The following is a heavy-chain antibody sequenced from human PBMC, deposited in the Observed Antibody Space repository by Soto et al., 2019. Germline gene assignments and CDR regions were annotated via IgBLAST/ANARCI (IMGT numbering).Heavy chain of an antibody. Sequence: ASCKASVGTFSSYAISWVRQATGQGLEWMGGIIPIFGTANYAQKFQGRVTITADKSTSTAYMELSSLRSEDTAVYYCARDPVCYNCFDLCGQGTLVTVSS. CDR2: IIPIFGTA. J-gene: IGHJ5*02. CDR3: ARDPVCYNCFDL. CDR1: VGTFSSYA. V-gene: IGHV1-69*06.